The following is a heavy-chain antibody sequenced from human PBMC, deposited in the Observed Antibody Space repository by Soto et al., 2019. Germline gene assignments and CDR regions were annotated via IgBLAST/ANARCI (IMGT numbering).Heavy chain of an antibody. J-gene: IGHJ6*02. Sequence: GGSLRLSCAASGFTFSSYAMSWVRQAPGKGLEWVSAISGSGGSTYYADSVKGRFTISRDNSKNTLYLQMNSLRAEDTAVYYCAKDIRFLEWLSAIYYYYGMDVWGQGTTVTVSS. CDR1: GFTFSSYA. CDR3: AKDIRFLEWLSAIYYYYGMDV. V-gene: IGHV3-23*01. CDR2: ISGSGGST. D-gene: IGHD3-3*01.